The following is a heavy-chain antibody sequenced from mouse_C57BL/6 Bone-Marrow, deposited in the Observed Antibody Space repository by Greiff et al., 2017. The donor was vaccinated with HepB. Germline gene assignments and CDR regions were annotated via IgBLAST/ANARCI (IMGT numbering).Heavy chain of an antibody. D-gene: IGHD4-1*01. CDR2: IYPGSGNT. J-gene: IGHJ3*01. CDR1: GYSFTSYY. Sequence: VQLQQSGPELVKPGASVKISCKASGYSFTSYYIHWVKQRPGQGLEWIGWIYPGSGNTKYNEKFKGKATLTADTSSSTAYMQLSSLTSEDSAVYYCARRGWDGFAYWGQGTLVTVSA. V-gene: IGHV1-66*01. CDR3: ARRGWDGFAY.